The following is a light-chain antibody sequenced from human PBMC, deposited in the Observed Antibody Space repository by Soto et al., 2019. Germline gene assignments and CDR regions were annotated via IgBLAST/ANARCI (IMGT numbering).Light chain of an antibody. CDR2: GAS. Sequence: DIVLTQSPATLSVSPGERATLSCRASQTISSNLAWYQQKPGQTPRLLIYGASTRAAGIPARFSGSGSGTDFTLTITSLQSEDFAVYYCQQYNNWPRTFGQGTKVDIK. V-gene: IGKV3-15*01. CDR3: QQYNNWPRT. CDR1: QTISSN. J-gene: IGKJ2*01.